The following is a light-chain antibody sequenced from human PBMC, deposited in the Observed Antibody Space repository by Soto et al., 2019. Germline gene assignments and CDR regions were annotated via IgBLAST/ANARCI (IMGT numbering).Light chain of an antibody. CDR2: DDN. Sequence: QSVLTEPPSVSAAPGQKVAISCSGSSSNIGGNSVSWYQQLPGTAPKLLIYDDNKRPSGIPDRFSGSKSGTSATLGITGFQTGDEADYYCGSWDSSLSAYVFGTGTKV. CDR3: GSWDSSLSAYV. J-gene: IGLJ1*01. CDR1: SSNIGGNS. V-gene: IGLV1-51*01.